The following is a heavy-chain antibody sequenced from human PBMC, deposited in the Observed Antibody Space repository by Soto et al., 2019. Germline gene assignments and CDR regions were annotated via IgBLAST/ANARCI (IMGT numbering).Heavy chain of an antibody. D-gene: IGHD3-3*01. CDR3: ARPNYDFWSGYYYFDY. CDR1: GYSFTSYW. J-gene: IGHJ4*02. V-gene: IGHV5-51*01. CDR2: IYPGDSDT. Sequence: GESLKISCKGSGYSFTSYWIGWVRQMPGKGLEWMGIIYPGDSDTRYNPYFQGQVTFSADKSMSTAYLQWSSLKASDTFMYYCARPNYDFWSGYYYFDYRGQGTLVTVS.